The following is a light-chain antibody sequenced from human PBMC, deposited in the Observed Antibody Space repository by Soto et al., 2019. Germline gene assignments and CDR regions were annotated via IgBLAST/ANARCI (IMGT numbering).Light chain of an antibody. J-gene: IGKJ4*01. Sequence: EIVMTQSPATLSVSPGERATLFCRASQSVSSNLAWYQRKPGQAPRLLMYGASTRATGIPASFSGSGSGTEFILTISSLQSEDFALYYCQQYHKWPLTFGGGTKVEIK. CDR3: QQYHKWPLT. CDR2: GAS. V-gene: IGKV3-15*01. CDR1: QSVSSN.